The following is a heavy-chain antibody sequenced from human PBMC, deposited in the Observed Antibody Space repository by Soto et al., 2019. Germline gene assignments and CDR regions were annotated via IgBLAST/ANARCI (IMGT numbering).Heavy chain of an antibody. J-gene: IGHJ4*02. D-gene: IGHD3-22*01. V-gene: IGHV3-33*01. CDR3: ARPLIYDRSGGWSMYYFDY. CDR1: GFTFSNYG. Sequence: QVQLVESGGGVVQPGGSLRLSCATSGFTFSNYGMHWVRQAPGKGLEWVAVIWHDGTNKNYADSVKGRFTISRDNSKNKLYLQMIRLRAEDTAVYYCARPLIYDRSGGWSMYYFDYWGQGTLVAVSS. CDR2: IWHDGTNK.